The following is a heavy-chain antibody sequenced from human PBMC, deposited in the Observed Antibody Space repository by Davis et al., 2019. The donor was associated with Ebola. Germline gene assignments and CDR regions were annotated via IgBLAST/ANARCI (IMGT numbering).Heavy chain of an antibody. CDR2: ISGSGGST. D-gene: IGHD4-17*01. CDR3: AKLDYNDSYFQD. V-gene: IGHV3-23*02. Sequence: GESLKISCAASGFTFSSYWMHWVRQAPGKGLEWVSGISGSGGSTHYEDSVKGRFTISRDNSKNTLNLQMNSLRAEDTAIYYCAKLDYNDSYFQDWGQGTLVTVSS. J-gene: IGHJ1*01. CDR1: GFTFSSYW.